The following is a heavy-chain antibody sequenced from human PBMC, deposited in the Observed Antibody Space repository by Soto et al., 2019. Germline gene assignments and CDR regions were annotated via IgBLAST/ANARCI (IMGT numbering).Heavy chain of an antibody. D-gene: IGHD1-26*01. CDR3: ARDPRPGIVGASWYSY. CDR1: GFTFSSYG. CDR2: IWYDGSNK. V-gene: IGHV3-33*01. Sequence: GGSLRLSCAASGFTFSSYGMHWVRQAPGKGLEWVAVIWYDGSNKYYADSVKGRFTISRDNSKNTLYLQMNSLRAEDTAVYYCARDPRPGIVGASWYSYWGQGTLVTVSS. J-gene: IGHJ4*02.